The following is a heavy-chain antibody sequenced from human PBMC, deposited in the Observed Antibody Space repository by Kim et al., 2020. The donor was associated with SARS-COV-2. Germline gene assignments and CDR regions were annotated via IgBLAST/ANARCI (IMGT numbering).Heavy chain of an antibody. V-gene: IGHV4-39*07. CDR3: ARGHSGYRYGFDFFD. CDR2: VYYGGTT. CDR1: GDSIRSSIYY. J-gene: IGHJ3*02. Sequence: SETLSLTCSVSGDSIRSSIYYWGWIRQPPGKGLEWIGGVYYGGTTYYNPSLKSRVIMSEDTSKKQFSLNLSSVTAADTAVYFCARGHSGYRYGFDFFD. D-gene: IGHD5-18*01.